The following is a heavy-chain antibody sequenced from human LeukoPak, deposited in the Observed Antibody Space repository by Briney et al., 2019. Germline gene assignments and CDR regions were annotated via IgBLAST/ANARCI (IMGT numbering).Heavy chain of an antibody. J-gene: IGHJ6*03. CDR2: INPSSGST. CDR3: ARDVAGSTSYYNTDYYYYMDV. V-gene: IGHV1-46*01. CDR1: GYTFTNYY. D-gene: IGHD3-10*01. Sequence: ASVKVSCKASGYTFTNYYMHWVRQAPGHGLEWMGVINPSSGSTFYAQKFLGRVTMTRDTSTSTLYMELISLRSEDTAVYYCARDVAGSTSYYNTDYYYYMDVWGKGTTVTVSS.